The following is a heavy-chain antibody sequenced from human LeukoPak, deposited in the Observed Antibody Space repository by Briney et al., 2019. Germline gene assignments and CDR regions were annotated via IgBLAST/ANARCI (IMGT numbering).Heavy chain of an antibody. CDR3: VRGTGN. Sequence: GGSLRLSCSVSGFTFSTYVMHWVRQAPGKGLEYVSAISSNGDNTYYADSVKGRFTISRDNSKNTLYLQMSSLRADDTAVYYCVRGTGNWGQGTLVTVSS. CDR2: ISSNGDNT. J-gene: IGHJ4*02. CDR1: GFTFSTYV. V-gene: IGHV3-64D*06.